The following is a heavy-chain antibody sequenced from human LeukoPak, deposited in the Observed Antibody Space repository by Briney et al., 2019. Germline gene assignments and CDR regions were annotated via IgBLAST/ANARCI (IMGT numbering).Heavy chain of an antibody. J-gene: IGHJ4*02. CDR3: ARLPLGVFGESLNFDY. CDR2: FNLSGST. D-gene: IGHD3-10*02. Sequence: SETLSLTCVVYGSFSAYYWSWIRQPPGKGLEWIGDFNLSGSTKYNPSLRSRVTISGDTSKSQFSLKLSSVTAADTAVYYCARLPLGVFGESLNFDYWGQGTLVTVSS. V-gene: IGHV4-34*01. CDR1: GSFSAYY.